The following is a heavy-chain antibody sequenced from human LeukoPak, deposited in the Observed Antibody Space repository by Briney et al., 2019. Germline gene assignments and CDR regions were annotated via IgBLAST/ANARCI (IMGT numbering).Heavy chain of an antibody. CDR1: GFTFSSYW. CDR2: INSDGSST. D-gene: IGHD3-22*01. Sequence: PGGSLRLSCAASGFTFSSYWMHWVRQAPGKGLVWVSRINSDGSSTSYADSVKGRFTISRDNAKNTLYLQMNSLRAEDTAVYYCARALRSDYFDSSNSDYWGQGTPVTVSS. J-gene: IGHJ4*02. CDR3: ARALRSDYFDSSNSDY. V-gene: IGHV3-74*01.